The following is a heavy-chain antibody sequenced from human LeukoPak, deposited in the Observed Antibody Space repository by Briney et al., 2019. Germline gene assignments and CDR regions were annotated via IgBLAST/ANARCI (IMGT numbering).Heavy chain of an antibody. D-gene: IGHD2-15*01. CDR1: GYTFTGYY. J-gene: IGHJ4*02. CDR2: INPNSGGT. CDR3: ARDSRYCSGGSCYAFDY. Sequence: GASVKVSCKASGYTFTGYYMHWVRQAPGQGLEWMGWINPNSGGTNYAQKFQGRVTMTRDTSISTAYMELSRLGSDDTAVYYCARDSRYCSGGSCYAFDYWGQGTLVTVSS. V-gene: IGHV1-2*02.